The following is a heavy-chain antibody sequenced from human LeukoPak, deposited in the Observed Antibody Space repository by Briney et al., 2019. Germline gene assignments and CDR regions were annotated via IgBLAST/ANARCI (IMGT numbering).Heavy chain of an antibody. CDR3: AKVRWQQLVDFDY. CDR1: GFNFSSYA. D-gene: IGHD6-13*01. J-gene: IGHJ4*02. V-gene: IGHV3-23*01. Sequence: PGGSLRLSCAASGFNFSSYAMSWVRQAPGKGLEWVSAISGSGGSTYYADSVKGRFPISRDNSKNTLYLQMNSLRAEDTAVYYCAKVRWQQLVDFDYWGQGTLVTVSS. CDR2: ISGSGGST.